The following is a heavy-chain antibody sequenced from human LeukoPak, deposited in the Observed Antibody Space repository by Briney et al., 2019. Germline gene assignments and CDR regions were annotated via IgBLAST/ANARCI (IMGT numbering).Heavy chain of an antibody. CDR2: FNAEDGET. Sequence: GASVNVSCKVSGHTLNELAIQWVRQAPGKGLEGMGGFNAEDGETIYAQKFQGRVTMTEDRSIEPAYLDLTSLRSEDAAVYYCATHYDGGAYYPQYYYYQMDVWGKGTTITVSS. V-gene: IGHV1-24*01. D-gene: IGHD3-22*01. J-gene: IGHJ6*03. CDR1: GHTLNELA. CDR3: ATHYDGGAYYPQYYYYQMDV.